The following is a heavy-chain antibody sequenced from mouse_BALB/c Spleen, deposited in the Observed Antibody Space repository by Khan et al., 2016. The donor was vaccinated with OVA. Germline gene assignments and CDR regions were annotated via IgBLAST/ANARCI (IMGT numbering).Heavy chain of an antibody. J-gene: IGHJ3*01. CDR3: ARGGSSGPAWFAY. Sequence: EVQLQESGPGLVKPSQSLSLTCSVTGYSITSGYYWNWIRQFPGNKLEWMGYIRYDGSNNYNPSLKNRISITPDTSKNQFFLKLNSVTTEDTATXYCARGGSSGPAWFAYWGQGTLVTVSA. V-gene: IGHV3-6*02. D-gene: IGHD3-1*01. CDR1: GYSITSGYY. CDR2: IRYDGSN.